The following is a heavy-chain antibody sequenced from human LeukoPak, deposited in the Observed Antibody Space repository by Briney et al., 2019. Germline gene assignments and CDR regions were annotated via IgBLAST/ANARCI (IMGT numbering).Heavy chain of an antibody. CDR1: GFTFSSYE. CDR2: IKQDGSEK. J-gene: IGHJ6*02. CDR3: ARDISLSGWSWTNYYYYYGMDV. V-gene: IGHV3-7*01. Sequence: GGSLRLSCAASGFTFSSYEMNWVRQAPGKGLEWVANIKQDGSEKYYVDSVKGRFTISRDNAKNSLYLQMNSLRAEDTAVYYCARDISLSGWSWTNYYYYYGMDVWGQGTTVTVSS. D-gene: IGHD3-16*01.